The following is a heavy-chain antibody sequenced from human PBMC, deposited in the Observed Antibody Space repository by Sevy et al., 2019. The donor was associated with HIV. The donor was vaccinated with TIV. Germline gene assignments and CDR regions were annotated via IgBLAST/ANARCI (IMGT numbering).Heavy chain of an antibody. CDR3: TAGVGTSDFDY. V-gene: IGHV3-15*01. CDR2: IKSKTDGGTR. J-gene: IGHJ4*02. CDR1: GFTFSNAW. Sequence: GGSLRLSCVASGFTFSNAWTSWVRQTPGKGLEWVGRIKSKTDGGTRDFAEPVKGRFAIARDDSQNTLSLQMDSLKTEDTAVYYCTAGVGTSDFDYWGQGILVTVSS. D-gene: IGHD1-26*01.